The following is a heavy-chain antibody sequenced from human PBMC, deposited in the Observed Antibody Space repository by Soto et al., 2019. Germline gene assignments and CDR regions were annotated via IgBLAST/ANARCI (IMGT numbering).Heavy chain of an antibody. CDR3: ARNRDLGPGNLYSDY. J-gene: IGHJ4*01. Sequence: QVQLQESGPGLVRPSGTLSLTCAVSGDSISSGNWWSWVRQAPQKGLEWLGEIYHSGTTMYNPSLKTRLTISVDKSKNHFSLTLISVTAADTAVYYCARNRDLGPGNLYSDYWGHGTLVAVSS. CDR1: GDSISSGNW. V-gene: IGHV4-4*02. D-gene: IGHD1-1*01. CDR2: IYHSGTT.